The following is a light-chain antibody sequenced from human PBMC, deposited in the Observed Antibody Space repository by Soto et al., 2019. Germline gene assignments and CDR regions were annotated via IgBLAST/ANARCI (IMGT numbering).Light chain of an antibody. J-gene: IGKJ1*01. Sequence: IQMTQSPSSLSASVVDRVTISFLASQGIRNDLAWYQQKSGKAPNLLIHEASNLEDGVPSRFSGRGSGTEFTLTISSLQPDDFATYYCHQYSSYSWTFGQGTKVDIK. V-gene: IGKV1-5*03. CDR3: HQYSSYSWT. CDR2: EAS. CDR1: QGIRND.